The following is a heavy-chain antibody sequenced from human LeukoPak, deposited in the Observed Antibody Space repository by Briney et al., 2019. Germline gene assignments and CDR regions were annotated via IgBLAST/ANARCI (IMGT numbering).Heavy chain of an antibody. CDR1: GGSISSGGYS. CDR3: ARVSEYYLNAFDI. J-gene: IGHJ3*02. D-gene: IGHD3-16*01. Sequence: SETLSLTCAVSGGSISSGGYSWSWIRQPPGKGLEWIGCIYHSGSTYYNPSLKSRVTISVDRSKNQFSLKLSSVTAADTAVYYCARVSEYYLNAFDIWGQGTMVTASS. V-gene: IGHV4-30-2*01. CDR2: IYHSGST.